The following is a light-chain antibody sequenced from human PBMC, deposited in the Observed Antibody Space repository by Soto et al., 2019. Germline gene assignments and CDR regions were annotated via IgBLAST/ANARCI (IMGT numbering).Light chain of an antibody. CDR3: QQYNNYWT. J-gene: IGKJ1*01. CDR2: KAS. Sequence: DIQMTQSPSTLSASVGDRVTITCRASQRISSWLAWYQQKPGKAPKLLIYKASSLESGVPSRFSGSGSGTEFTLTISSLQPDDFATYYCQQYNNYWTFGQGTKVEIK. CDR1: QRISSW. V-gene: IGKV1-5*03.